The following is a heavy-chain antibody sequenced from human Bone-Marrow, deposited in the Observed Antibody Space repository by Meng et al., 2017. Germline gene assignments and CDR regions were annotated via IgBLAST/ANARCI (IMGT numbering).Heavy chain of an antibody. V-gene: IGHV6-1*02. Sequence: VQLQQSVSGAVKPSQTLSLPCTISWEIVSSTSASWHWIRRSPSRGLELLGRTYYRSSWYTDYAVSVKSRIIINPDTTENHFSLQLNSVTPEDTAVYYCARESSGSPLDYWGRGTLVTVSS. CDR1: WEIVSSTSAS. D-gene: IGHD1-26*01. CDR3: ARESSGSPLDY. CDR2: TYYRSSWYT. J-gene: IGHJ4*02.